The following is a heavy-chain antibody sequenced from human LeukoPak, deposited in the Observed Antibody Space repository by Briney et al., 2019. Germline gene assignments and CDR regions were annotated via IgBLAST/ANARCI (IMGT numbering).Heavy chain of an antibody. CDR2: IKQDGSEK. D-gene: IGHD1-14*01. CDR3: ARERPDSRNLDS. J-gene: IGHJ4*02. CDR1: GFTFSSRDW. V-gene: IGHV3-7*01. Sequence: GGSLRLSCVASGFTFSSRDWMTWVRQAPGKGLEWVANIKQDGSEKNYVDSVKGRFTISRDNAKNSVDLQMNSLRVEDTAVYYCARERPDSRNLDSWGRGALVTVSS.